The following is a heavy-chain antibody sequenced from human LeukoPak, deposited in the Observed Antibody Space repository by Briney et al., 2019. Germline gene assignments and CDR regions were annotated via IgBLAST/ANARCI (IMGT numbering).Heavy chain of an antibody. Sequence: GGSLRLSCAASGFTFSSYAMSWVRQAPGKGLEWVSAISGSGGSTYYADSVKGRFTISRDNSKNTLYLQMNSLRAEDTAVYYCAKDENLERYFDLLFDYWGQGTLVTVSS. D-gene: IGHD3-9*01. CDR3: AKDENLERYFDLLFDY. V-gene: IGHV3-23*01. CDR2: ISGSGGST. J-gene: IGHJ4*02. CDR1: GFTFSSYA.